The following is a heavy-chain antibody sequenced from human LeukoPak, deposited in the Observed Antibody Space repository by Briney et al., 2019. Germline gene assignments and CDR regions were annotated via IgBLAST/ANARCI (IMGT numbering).Heavy chain of an antibody. CDR3: TTEIVPAAIFSGGSFDY. CDR2: IKSKTDGGTT. D-gene: IGHD2-2*01. Sequence: GSLRLSCAASGFTFSNAWMSWVRQAPGKGLEWVGRIKSKTDGGTTDYAAPVKGRFTISRDDSKNTLYLLMNSLKTEDTAVYYCTTEIVPAAIFSGGSFDYWGQGTLVTVSS. V-gene: IGHV3-15*01. CDR1: GFTFSNAW. J-gene: IGHJ4*02.